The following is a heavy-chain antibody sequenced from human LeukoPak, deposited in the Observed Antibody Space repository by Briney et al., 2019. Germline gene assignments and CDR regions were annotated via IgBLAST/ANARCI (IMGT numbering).Heavy chain of an antibody. CDR2: IGPSGVTR. CDR1: GFMFGNHG. Sequence: QSGGSLRLSCEGSGFMFGNHGLIWVRQAPGKGLDWLSFIGPSGVTRPYANSVKGRFTISRDNAENSVFLQMNSLRVEDTAVYYCARVSPMTDGAFDLWGQGVMVAVSS. J-gene: IGHJ3*01. D-gene: IGHD2-21*02. CDR3: ARVSPMTDGAFDL. V-gene: IGHV3-48*04.